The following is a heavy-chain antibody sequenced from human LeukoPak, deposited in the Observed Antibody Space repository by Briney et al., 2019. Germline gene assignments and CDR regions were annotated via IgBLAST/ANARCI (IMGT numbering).Heavy chain of an antibody. D-gene: IGHD6-19*01. CDR1: GFTVSSNY. J-gene: IGHJ4*02. V-gene: IGHV3-53*01. CDR2: IYRGGST. CDR3: ARAQWQGGYYFDY. Sequence: GGSLRLSCAASGFTVSSNYMSWVRQAPGKGLEWVSVIYRGGSTYYADSVKGRFTISRDNSKNTLYLQMNSLRAEDTAVYYCARAQWQGGYYFDYWGQGTLVTVSS.